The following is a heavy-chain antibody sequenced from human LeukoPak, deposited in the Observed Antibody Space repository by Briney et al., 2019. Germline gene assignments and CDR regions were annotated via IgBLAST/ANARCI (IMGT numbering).Heavy chain of an antibody. J-gene: IGHJ4*02. Sequence: PGGSLRLSCAASGFTSSSYAMSWVRQAPGKGLEWVSAISGSGGSTYYADPVRGRFTISRDNSKNTLYLQMNSLRAEDTALYYCAREGLERIFHFDYWGQGTLVTVSS. CDR3: AREGLERIFHFDY. CDR1: GFTSSSYA. CDR2: ISGSGGST. V-gene: IGHV3-23*01. D-gene: IGHD1-1*01.